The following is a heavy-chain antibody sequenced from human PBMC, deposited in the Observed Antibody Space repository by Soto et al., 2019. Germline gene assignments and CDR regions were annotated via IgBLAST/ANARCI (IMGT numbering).Heavy chain of an antibody. J-gene: IGHJ5*02. V-gene: IGHV4-4*07. CDR1: GGAISGYY. CDR3: ARGQRFSDSFDP. Sequence: PSETLSLTCTVSGGAISGYYWTWIRQSAGKGLEWIGRIYSSGGTKYNPSLKSRVTMSLDTSKNQFSQRLSSVTAADTAVYYCARGQRFSDSFDPWGQGTLVTVSS. D-gene: IGHD3-3*01. CDR2: IYSSGGT.